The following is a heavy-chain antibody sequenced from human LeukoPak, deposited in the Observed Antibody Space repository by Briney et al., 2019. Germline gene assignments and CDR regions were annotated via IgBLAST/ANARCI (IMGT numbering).Heavy chain of an antibody. D-gene: IGHD2-15*01. Sequence: GGSLRLSCAASGFTFSSYAMHWVGQAPGKGLEGVAVISYDGSNKYYADSVKGRFTISRDNSKNTLYLQMNSLRAEDTAVYYCARDRERYCSGGSCQNFDYWGQGTLVTVSS. CDR1: GFTFSSYA. CDR3: ARDRERYCSGGSCQNFDY. V-gene: IGHV3-30*04. CDR2: ISYDGSNK. J-gene: IGHJ4*02.